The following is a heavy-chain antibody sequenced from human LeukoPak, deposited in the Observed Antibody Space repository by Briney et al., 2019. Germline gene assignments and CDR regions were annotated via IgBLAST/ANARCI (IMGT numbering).Heavy chain of an antibody. V-gene: IGHV4-39*01. CDR2: IYYSGST. Sequence: KPSETLSLTCTVSGGFISSSSYYWGWIRQPPGKGLEWIGSIYYSGSTYYNPSLKSRVTISVDTSKNQFSLKLSSVTAADTAVYYCARFFHGSYYARGDYWGQGTLVTVSS. J-gene: IGHJ4*02. CDR3: ARFFHGSYYARGDY. D-gene: IGHD1-26*01. CDR1: GGFISSSSYY.